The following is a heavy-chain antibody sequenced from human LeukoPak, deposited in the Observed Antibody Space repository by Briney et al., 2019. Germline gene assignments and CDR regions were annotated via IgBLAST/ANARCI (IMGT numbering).Heavy chain of an antibody. CDR1: GFTFSSYG. D-gene: IGHD6-19*01. CDR3: ARDGSSGWYWVDY. V-gene: IGHV3-33*01. Sequence: GGSLRLSCAASGFTFSSYGMHWVRQAPGKGLEWVAVIWYDGSNKYYADSVKGRFTISRDNSKNTLYLQMNSLRAEDTAVYYCARDGSSGWYWVDYWGQGTLVTVST. J-gene: IGHJ4*02. CDR2: IWYDGSNK.